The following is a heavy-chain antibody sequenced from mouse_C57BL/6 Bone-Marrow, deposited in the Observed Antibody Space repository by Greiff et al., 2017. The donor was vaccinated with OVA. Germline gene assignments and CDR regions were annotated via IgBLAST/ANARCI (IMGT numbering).Heavy chain of an antibody. Sequence: QVQLKQSGAELVRPGTSVKVSCKASGYAFTNYLIEWVKQRPGQGLEWIGVINPGSGGTKYNEKFTGKATLTADKYSSTAYLQLNTLTSEVSAVYFCARAYDYDLFAYWGQGTLVTVSA. CDR2: INPGSGGT. CDR3: ARAYDYDLFAY. V-gene: IGHV1-54*01. CDR1: GYAFTNYL. J-gene: IGHJ3*01. D-gene: IGHD2-4*01.